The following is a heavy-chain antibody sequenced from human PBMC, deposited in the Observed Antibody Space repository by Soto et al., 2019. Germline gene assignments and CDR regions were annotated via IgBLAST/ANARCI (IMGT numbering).Heavy chain of an antibody. D-gene: IGHD2-2*03. V-gene: IGHV4-39*01. Sequence: SDTLSLTCTVSGGSISSSSYYRGWIRQPPGKGLEWIGSIYYSGSTYYNPSLKSRVTISVDTSKNQFSLKLSSVTAADTAVYYCVGYGYCSSTSCYQATDYMDVWGKGPTVTVSS. J-gene: IGHJ6*03. CDR1: GGSISSSSYY. CDR3: VGYGYCSSTSCYQATDYMDV. CDR2: IYYSGST.